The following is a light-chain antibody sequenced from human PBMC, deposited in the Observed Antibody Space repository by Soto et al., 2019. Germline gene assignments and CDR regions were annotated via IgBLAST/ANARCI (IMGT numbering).Light chain of an antibody. J-gene: IGLJ1*01. V-gene: IGLV1-47*02. CDR2: GNT. CDR1: SSNIGSNY. Sequence: QLVLSQPPSASGTPGQRVTISCSGSSSNIGSNYIYWYQQLPGTAPKLLINGNTQRPSGVPDRFSGSKSGTSVSLAISGLRSEDEADYYCAAWDDSLRGYVFGTGTKLTVL. CDR3: AAWDDSLRGYV.